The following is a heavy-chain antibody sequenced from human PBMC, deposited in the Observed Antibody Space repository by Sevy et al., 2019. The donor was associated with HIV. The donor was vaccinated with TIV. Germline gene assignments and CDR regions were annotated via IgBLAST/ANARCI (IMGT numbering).Heavy chain of an antibody. V-gene: IGHV3-30-3*01. J-gene: IGHJ4*02. CDR2: IPYDGSNK. D-gene: IGHD6-19*01. CDR3: ASSDRQWLVNYFDY. CDR1: GFTFSSYA. Sequence: GGSLRLSCAASGFTFSSYAMHWVRQAPGKGLEWVAVIPYDGSNKYYADSVKGRFTISRDNSKNTLYLQMNSLRAEDTAVYYCASSDRQWLVNYFDYWGQGTLVTVSS.